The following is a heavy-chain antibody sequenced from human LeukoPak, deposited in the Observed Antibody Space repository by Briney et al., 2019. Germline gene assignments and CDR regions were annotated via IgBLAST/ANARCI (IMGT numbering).Heavy chain of an antibody. Sequence: ASVKVSCKASGGTFSTYVISWVRQAPGQGLEWRGRIIPVVGITNYAQKFQDRVRITVDTSTTTVYMELSSLRPEDTAVYFCASPLPKPTHRTSRLDPWGQGTLVIVSS. J-gene: IGHJ5*02. CDR2: IIPVVGIT. V-gene: IGHV1-69*04. D-gene: IGHD1-14*01. CDR1: GGTFSTYV. CDR3: ASPLPKPTHRTSRLDP.